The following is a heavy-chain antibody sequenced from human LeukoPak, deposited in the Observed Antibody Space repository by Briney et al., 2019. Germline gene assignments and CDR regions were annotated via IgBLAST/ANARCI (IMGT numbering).Heavy chain of an antibody. CDR3: ARGTGIRQYYDILTGSFDY. J-gene: IGHJ4*02. D-gene: IGHD3-9*01. Sequence: GGSLRLSCAASGFTFSDYYMSWIRQAPGKGLEWVSYSGSSSYTNYADSVKGRFTISRDNAKNSLFLQMNSLRAEDTAVYYCARGTGIRQYYDILTGSFDYWGQGTLVTVSS. V-gene: IGHV3-11*06. CDR1: GFTFSDYY. CDR2: SGSSSYT.